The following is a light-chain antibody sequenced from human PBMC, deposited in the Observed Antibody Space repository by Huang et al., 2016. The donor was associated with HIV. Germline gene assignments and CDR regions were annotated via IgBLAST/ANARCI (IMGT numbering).Light chain of an antibody. V-gene: IGKV4-1*01. CDR3: QQYYNTPFT. Sequence: DIVMTQSPDSLAVSLGERAAINCKSSQSLLYRSNNKNYLAWYQQKPGQPPKLLIYWGSTRESGVPDRFSGSGSGTDFTLTISSLQAADVAVYYCQQYYNTPFTFGPGTKVDIK. CDR2: WGS. CDR1: QSLLYRSNNKNY. J-gene: IGKJ3*01.